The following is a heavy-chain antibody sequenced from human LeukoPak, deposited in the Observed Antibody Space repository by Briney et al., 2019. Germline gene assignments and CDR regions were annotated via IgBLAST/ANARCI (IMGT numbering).Heavy chain of an antibody. J-gene: IGHJ5*02. CDR3: ARDRTACGYCISASCDTWFDP. D-gene: IGHD2-2*03. CDR2: ISAYNGNT. CDR1: GYTFTSYG. Sequence: ASVKVSCKASGYTFTSYGISWVRQAPGQGLEWMGWISAYNGNTNYAQKLQGRVTMTTDTSTSTAYMELRSLRSDDTAVYYCARDRTACGYCISASCDTWFDPWGQGTLVTVSS. V-gene: IGHV1-18*01.